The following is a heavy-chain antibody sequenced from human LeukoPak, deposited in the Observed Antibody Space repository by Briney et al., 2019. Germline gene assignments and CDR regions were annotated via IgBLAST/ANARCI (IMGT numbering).Heavy chain of an antibody. J-gene: IGHJ4*02. V-gene: IGHV3-21*01. CDR3: AREPKYCSGGSCQDY. Sequence: GGSLRLSCAASGFTFSSYSMNWVRQAPGKGLEWVSSISSSSSYIYYADSVKGRFTISRDNAKNSLYLQMNSLRAGDTAVYYCAREPKYCSGGSCQDYWGQGTLVTVSS. CDR2: ISSSSSYI. CDR1: GFTFSSYS. D-gene: IGHD2-15*01.